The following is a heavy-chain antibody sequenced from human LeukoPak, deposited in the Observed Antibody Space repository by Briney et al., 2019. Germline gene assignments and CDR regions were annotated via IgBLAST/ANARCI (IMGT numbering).Heavy chain of an antibody. V-gene: IGHV4-59*10. CDR2: IYTSGST. CDR3: ARALSSYGSGSYLFSD. CDR1: GGSFSGYY. Sequence: SETLSLTCAVYGGSFSGYYWSWIRQPAGKGLEWIGRIYTSGSTNYNPSLKSRVTISVDTSKNQFSLKLSSVTAADTAVYYCARALSSYGSGSYLFSDWGQGTLVTVSS. D-gene: IGHD3-10*01. J-gene: IGHJ4*02.